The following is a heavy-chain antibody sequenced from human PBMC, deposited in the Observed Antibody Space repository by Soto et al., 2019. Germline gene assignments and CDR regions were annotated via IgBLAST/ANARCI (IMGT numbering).Heavy chain of an antibody. V-gene: IGHV1-2*02. J-gene: IGHJ4*02. CDR1: GYMFTGFY. CDR2: INPNNGVT. D-gene: IGHD6-19*01. CDR3: AAAAIPLAGRHPDF. Sequence: QVQLVQSGAEVKRPGASVKVSCKASGYMFTGFYLHWVRQAPGQGLEWMGWINPNNGVTTYAKNFQGRVTMTRDSSISTAYMELSSLRSDDTAVYFCAAAAIPLAGRHPDFWGQGTVVTVS.